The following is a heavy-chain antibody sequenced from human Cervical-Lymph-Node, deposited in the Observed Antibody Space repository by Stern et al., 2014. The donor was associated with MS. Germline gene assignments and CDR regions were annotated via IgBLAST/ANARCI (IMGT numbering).Heavy chain of an antibody. CDR3: ARESTYYDDRYRLYYYYGMDV. Sequence: YYVHWMRQAPGQGLEWMGIINPSGGTTNYAQNFQGRVTMTRDTSTSTVYMELSSLRSEDAAVYYCARESTYYDDRYRLYYYYGMDVWGQGTTVTVSS. V-gene: IGHV1-46*01. CDR2: INPSGGTT. J-gene: IGHJ6*02. CDR1: YY. D-gene: IGHD3-22*01.